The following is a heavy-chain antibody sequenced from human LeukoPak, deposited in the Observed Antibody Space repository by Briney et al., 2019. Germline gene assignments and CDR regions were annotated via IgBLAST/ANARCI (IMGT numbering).Heavy chain of an antibody. CDR2: ISYSGST. CDR1: GGSISSYY. Sequence: SSETLSLTCTVSGGSISSYYWSWIRQHPGKGLEWIGYISYSGSTFYNPSLQSRIAMSLDTSKSQFSLKLSSVSAADTAVYFCAREDSSDYYSGYFDSWGQGTLVTVSS. J-gene: IGHJ4*02. CDR3: AREDSSDYYSGYFDS. V-gene: IGHV4-59*06. D-gene: IGHD3-22*01.